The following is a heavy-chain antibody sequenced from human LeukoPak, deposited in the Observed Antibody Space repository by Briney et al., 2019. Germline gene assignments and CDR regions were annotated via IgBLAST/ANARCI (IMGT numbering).Heavy chain of an antibody. CDR2: INHSGST. CDR3: ARVGSRKWPSRAIRY. CDR1: GGSFSGYY. V-gene: IGHV4-34*01. D-gene: IGHD3-10*01. Sequence: SETLSLICAVYGGSFSGYYWSWIRQPPGKGLECIGEINHSGSTNYNSSLKSRATISVDTSKNQFSLKLTSVTAADTAVYYCARVGSRKWPSRAIRYWGQGTLVTVSS. J-gene: IGHJ4*02.